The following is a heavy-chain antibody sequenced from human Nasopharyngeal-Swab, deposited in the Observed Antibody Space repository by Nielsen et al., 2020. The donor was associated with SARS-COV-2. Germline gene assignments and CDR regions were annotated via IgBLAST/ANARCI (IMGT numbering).Heavy chain of an antibody. CDR2: INAGNGNT. V-gene: IGHV1-3*01. D-gene: IGHD2-21*01. Sequence: ASVKVSCKASGYTFTSYAMHWVRQAPGQRLEWMGWINAGNGNTKYSQKFQGRVTITRDTSASTAYMELSSLRSEDTAVYYCARDGVEMVIATGILDYWGQGTLVTVSS. CDR1: GYTFTSYA. CDR3: ARDGVEMVIATGILDY. J-gene: IGHJ4*02.